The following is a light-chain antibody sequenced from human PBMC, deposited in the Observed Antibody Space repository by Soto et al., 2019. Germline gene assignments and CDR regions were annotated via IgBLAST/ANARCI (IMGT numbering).Light chain of an antibody. V-gene: IGKV3-15*01. CDR1: QSISSN. J-gene: IGKJ1*01. CDR3: QQYKNWLRWT. Sequence: EIVMTQSPATLSVSPGERATLSCRASQSISSNLAWYQQRPSQGPRLLIYDASTRATGIPARFSGSGSGTDFTLTINSLQSEDFAVYYCQQYKNWLRWTFGQGTKVEIK. CDR2: DAS.